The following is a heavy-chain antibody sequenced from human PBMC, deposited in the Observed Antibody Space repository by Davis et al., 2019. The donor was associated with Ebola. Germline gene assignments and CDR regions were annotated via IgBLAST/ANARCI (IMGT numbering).Heavy chain of an antibody. J-gene: IGHJ5*02. CDR3: ARNQGFYCSSTSCYFGGTRFDP. V-gene: IGHV4-59*01. D-gene: IGHD2-2*01. Sequence: MPSETLSLTCTVSGGSISSYYWSWIRQPPGKGLEWIGYIYYSGSTNYNPSLKSRVTISVDTSKNQFSLKLSSVTAANTAVYYCARNQGFYCSSTSCYFGGTRFDPWGQGTPVTVSS. CDR1: GGSISSYY. CDR2: IYYSGST.